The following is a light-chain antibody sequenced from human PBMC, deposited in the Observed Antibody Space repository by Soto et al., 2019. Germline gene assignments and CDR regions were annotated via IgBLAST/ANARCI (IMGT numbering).Light chain of an antibody. V-gene: IGKV3-15*01. CDR2: AAS. Sequence: EIVMTQSPATLSVSPGERATISCRASQSVSRNVAWYQQKPGQAPKLLIHAASTRATGISVRFSGSGSGTEFTLTISSLQSEDFAVYYCQQYNNWLWTFGQGTKVEIK. CDR1: QSVSRN. CDR3: QQYNNWLWT. J-gene: IGKJ1*01.